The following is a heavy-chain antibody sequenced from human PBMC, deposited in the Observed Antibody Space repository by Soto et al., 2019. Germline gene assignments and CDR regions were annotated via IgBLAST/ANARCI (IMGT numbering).Heavy chain of an antibody. Sequence: PGGSLRLSCAASGFTFSDAWMNWVRQAPGKGLEWVGRIKSKIDGGTTDYAAPVKGRFIISRDDSKNTVYLQMNSLKTEDTAVYYCSEYWHGMDVWGQGTTVTVSS. J-gene: IGHJ6*02. CDR3: SEYWHGMDV. D-gene: IGHD2-8*02. CDR1: GFTFSDAW. V-gene: IGHV3-15*07. CDR2: IKSKIDGGTT.